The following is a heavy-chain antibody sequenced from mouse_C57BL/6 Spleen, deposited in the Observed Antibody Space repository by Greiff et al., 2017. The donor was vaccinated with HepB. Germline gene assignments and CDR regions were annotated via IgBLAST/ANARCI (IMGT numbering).Heavy chain of an antibody. J-gene: IGHJ2*01. CDR3: ARNFITTVVAPYYFDY. Sequence: QVQLKQSGPELVKPGASVKISCKASGYAFSSSWMNWVKQRPGKGLEWIGRIYPGDGDTNYNGKFKGKATLTADKSSSTAYRQLSSLTSEDSAVYFCARNFITTVVAPYYFDYWGQGTTLTVSS. D-gene: IGHD1-1*01. V-gene: IGHV1-82*01. CDR2: IYPGDGDT. CDR1: GYAFSSSW.